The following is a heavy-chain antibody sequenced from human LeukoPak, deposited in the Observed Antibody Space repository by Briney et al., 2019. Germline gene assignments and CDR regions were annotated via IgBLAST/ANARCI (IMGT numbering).Heavy chain of an antibody. Sequence: NPGGSLRLSCAASGFTFSDYYMGWIRQAPGKGLEWVSYITSNGNSVYYAASVKGRFTISRDNAKNSLYLQVNSLTAEDTAVYYCARDFFAFGGVIALLDYWGQGTLVTVSS. CDR3: ARDFFAFGGVIALLDY. CDR1: GFTFSDYY. V-gene: IGHV3-11*04. D-gene: IGHD3-16*02. CDR2: ITSNGNSV. J-gene: IGHJ4*02.